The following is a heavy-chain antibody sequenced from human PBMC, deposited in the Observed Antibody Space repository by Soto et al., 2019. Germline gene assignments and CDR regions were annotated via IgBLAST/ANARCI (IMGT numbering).Heavy chain of an antibody. D-gene: IGHD3-9*01. J-gene: IGHJ4*02. Sequence: SGPTLVNPTQTLRLTCTFSGFSLSTSGVGVGWIRQPPGKALEWLALIYWDDDKRYRPSLKSRLTITKDTSKNQVVLTLTKLDTVDTATYYCARGGLTTYYSPFFDYWGQGTLVTVSS. V-gene: IGHV2-5*02. CDR2: IYWDDDK. CDR1: GFSLSTSGVG. CDR3: ARGGLTTYYSPFFDY.